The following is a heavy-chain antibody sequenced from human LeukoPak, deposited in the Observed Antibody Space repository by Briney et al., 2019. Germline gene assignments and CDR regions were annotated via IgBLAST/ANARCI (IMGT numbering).Heavy chain of an antibody. J-gene: IGHJ6*03. D-gene: IGHD3-10*01. CDR3: ARSYYGSGSYYYYYYYMDV. CDR1: GYTFTGYY. Sequence: ASVKVSCKASGYTFTGYYMHWVRQAPGQGLEWMGWINPNSDGTNYAQKFQGRVTMTRDTSISTAYMELSRLRSDDTAVYYCARSYYGSGSYYYYYYYMDVWGKGTTVTVSS. V-gene: IGHV1-2*02. CDR2: INPNSDGT.